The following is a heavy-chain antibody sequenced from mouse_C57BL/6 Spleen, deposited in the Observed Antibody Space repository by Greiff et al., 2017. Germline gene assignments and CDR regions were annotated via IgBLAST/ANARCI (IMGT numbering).Heavy chain of an antibody. CDR2: IHPNSGST. V-gene: IGHV1-64*01. Sequence: QVQLQQPGAELVKPGASVKLSCKASGYTFTSYWMHWVKQRPGQGLEWIGMIHPNSGSTNYNEKFKSKATLTVDKSSSTAYMQLSSLTSEDSAVDYCARIGYSYYFDYWGQGTTLTVSS. CDR3: ARIGYSYYFDY. D-gene: IGHD2-3*01. CDR1: GYTFTSYW. J-gene: IGHJ2*01.